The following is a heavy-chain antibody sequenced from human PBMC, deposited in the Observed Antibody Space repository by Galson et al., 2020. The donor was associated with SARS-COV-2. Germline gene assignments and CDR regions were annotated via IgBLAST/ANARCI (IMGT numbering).Heavy chain of an antibody. CDR3: ARDGFYYYGMDV. V-gene: IGHV3-21*01. J-gene: IGHJ6*02. Sequence: GESLKISCAASGFTFSSYSMNWVRQAPGKGLEWVSSISSSSSYIYYADSVKGRFTISRDNAKNSLYLQMNSLRAEDTAVYYCARDGFYYYGMDVWGQGTTVTVSS. CDR2: ISSSSSYI. CDR1: GFTFSSYS.